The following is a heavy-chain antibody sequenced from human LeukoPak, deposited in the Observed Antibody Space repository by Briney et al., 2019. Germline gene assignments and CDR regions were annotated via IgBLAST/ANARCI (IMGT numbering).Heavy chain of an antibody. CDR3: ASHPQYYDSSGYYSYCFDY. Sequence: VASVKVSCKASGGTFSSYAISWVRQAPGQGLEWMGGIIPIFGTANYAQKFQGRVTITADESTSTAYMELSSLGSEDTAVYYCASHPQYYDSSGYYSYCFDYWGQGTLVTVSS. CDR2: IIPIFGTA. D-gene: IGHD3-22*01. CDR1: GGTFSSYA. J-gene: IGHJ4*02. V-gene: IGHV1-69*13.